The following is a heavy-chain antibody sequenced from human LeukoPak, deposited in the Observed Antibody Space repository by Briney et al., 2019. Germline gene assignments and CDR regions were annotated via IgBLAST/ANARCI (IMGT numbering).Heavy chain of an antibody. CDR3: ARDLVSIAVAGTYWFDP. J-gene: IGHJ5*02. CDR1: GGTFSSYA. CDR2: IIPILGIA. D-gene: IGHD6-19*01. V-gene: IGHV1-69*04. Sequence: SVKVSCKASGGTFSSYAISWVRQAPGQGLEWMGRIIPILGIANYAQKFQGRVTITADKSTSTAYMELSSLRSEDTAVYYCARDLVSIAVAGTYWFDPWGQGTLVTVSS.